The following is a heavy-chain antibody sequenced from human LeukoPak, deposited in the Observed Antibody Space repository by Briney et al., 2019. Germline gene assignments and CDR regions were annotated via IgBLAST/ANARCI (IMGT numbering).Heavy chain of an antibody. CDR2: IYYTGTT. CDR1: GASISDYY. D-gene: IGHD4/OR15-4a*01. CDR3: ARGHRCLGY. J-gene: IGHJ4*02. V-gene: IGHV4-59*01. Sequence: SETLSLTCTVSGASISDYYWSWIRQPPGKGLEWIGYIYYTGTTNYNPSLKSRVTISVDTSKNQFSLKLTSVTAADTAVYYCARGHRCLGYWGQGTLVSVSS.